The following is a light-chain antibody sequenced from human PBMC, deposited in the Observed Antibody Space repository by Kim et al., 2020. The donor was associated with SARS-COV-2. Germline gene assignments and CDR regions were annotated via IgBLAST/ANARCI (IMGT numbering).Light chain of an antibody. CDR3: QQHGTSPWT. J-gene: IGKJ1*01. Sequence: EIVLTQSPGTLSLSPGERATLSCRASQSVSSSYLAWYQQKPGQAPRLLIYGAYNRDTAIPERFTGSGSGTDFTLTISRLEPEDFAVYYCQQHGTSPWTFGQCTKVDIK. V-gene: IGKV3-20*01. CDR2: GAY. CDR1: QSVSSSY.